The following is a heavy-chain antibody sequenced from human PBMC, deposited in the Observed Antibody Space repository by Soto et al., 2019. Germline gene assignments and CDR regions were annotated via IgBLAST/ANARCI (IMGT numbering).Heavy chain of an antibody. J-gene: IGHJ6*02. V-gene: IGHV1-69*01. CDR1: GGTFSSHS. CDR2: IIPIFGTE. D-gene: IGHD2-2*01. Sequence: QVQLVQSGAEVKKPVSSVKVSCKVSGGTFSSHSINWVRQAPGQGPEWMGGIIPIFGTENYAQKFQGRVTITADESTRTAYMELSSLTSEDTALYYCSTSVYCSTTRCYYYYGLDVWGQGTTVIVSS. CDR3: STSVYCSTTRCYYYYGLDV.